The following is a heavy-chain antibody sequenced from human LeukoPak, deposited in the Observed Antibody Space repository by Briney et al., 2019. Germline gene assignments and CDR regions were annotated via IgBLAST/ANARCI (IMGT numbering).Heavy chain of an antibody. CDR2: IWHDGRNK. Sequence: GGSLRLSCAASGFAFNKYGMHWVRQAPGKGLEWVAVIWHDGRNKYYADSVKGRFTVSRDNSKNTLYLELNSLRDEDTAVYYCARDRGSDDPIDYWGQGTLVTVSS. CDR1: GFAFNKYG. J-gene: IGHJ4*02. V-gene: IGHV3-33*01. CDR3: ARDRGSDDPIDY. D-gene: IGHD2-15*01.